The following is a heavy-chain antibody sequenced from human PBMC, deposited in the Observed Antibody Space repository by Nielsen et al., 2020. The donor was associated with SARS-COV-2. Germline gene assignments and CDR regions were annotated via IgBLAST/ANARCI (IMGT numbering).Heavy chain of an antibody. D-gene: IGHD2/OR15-2a*01. CDR2: INPSGGST. CDR3: ASNSMPRSSMDV. CDR1: GYTHTTYY. J-gene: IGHJ6*02. Sequence: ASVKVSCKASGYTHTTYYMHWVRQAPGQGLEWMGIINPSGGSTSYAQKFQGRVTMTRDTSTSTVYMELSSLRSEDTAVYYCASNSMPRSSMDVWGQGTTVTVSS. V-gene: IGHV1-46*01.